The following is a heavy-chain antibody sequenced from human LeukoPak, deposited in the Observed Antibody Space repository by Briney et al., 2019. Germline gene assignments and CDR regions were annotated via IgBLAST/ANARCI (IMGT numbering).Heavy chain of an antibody. V-gene: IGHV3-11*01. Sequence: GGSLRLSCAASGFTFSDYYMSWIRQAPGKGLEWVSYISSSGSTIYYADSVKGRFTISRDNSKNTLYLQMNSLTAEDTAVYYCAKGIAATGRLYFDSWGQGTLVTVSS. D-gene: IGHD6-13*01. CDR1: GFTFSDYY. CDR3: AKGIAATGRLYFDS. CDR2: ISSSGSTI. J-gene: IGHJ4*02.